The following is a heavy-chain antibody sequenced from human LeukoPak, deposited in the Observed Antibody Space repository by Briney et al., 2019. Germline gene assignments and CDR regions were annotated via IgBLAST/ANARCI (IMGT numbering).Heavy chain of an antibody. D-gene: IGHD3-10*01. Sequence: PGGSLRLSCAASGFTFSSYYMNWVGRAPGKGREGVSSMSGTSDYIFYADSVRGGFTIPRDNAEKSMYLQMNSLRAEDTAVYYCAPGGPHGFDLWGQGTLVTVSS. CDR1: GFTFSSYY. V-gene: IGHV3-21*01. CDR3: APGGPHGFDL. J-gene: IGHJ5*02. CDR2: MSGTSDYI.